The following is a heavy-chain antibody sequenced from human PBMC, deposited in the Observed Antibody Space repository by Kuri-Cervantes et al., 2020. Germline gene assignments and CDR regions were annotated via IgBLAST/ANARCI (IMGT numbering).Heavy chain of an antibody. CDR3: ARGPDCSSTSCYFLGYYYYGMDV. J-gene: IGHJ6*02. CDR1: GYTFTSYA. Sequence: ASVKVSCKASGYTFTSYAMHWVRQAPGQRLEWMGWSNAGNGNTKYSQEFQGRVTITRDTSASTAYMELSSLRSEDTAVYYCARGPDCSSTSCYFLGYYYYGMDVWGQGTTVTVSS. V-gene: IGHV1-3*02. CDR2: SNAGNGNT. D-gene: IGHD2-2*01.